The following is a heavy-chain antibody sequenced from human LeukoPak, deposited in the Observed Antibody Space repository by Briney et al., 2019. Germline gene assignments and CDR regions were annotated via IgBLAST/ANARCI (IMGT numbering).Heavy chain of an antibody. D-gene: IGHD3-3*02. J-gene: IGHJ1*01. Sequence: GGSLRLSCVASGFTFSSYGMTWVRQAPGKGLEWVSGLSGSGVSTDYADSVKGRFTISRDNSNNTLYLQMNSLRAEDTAVYYCAKDHLWSGNYEYFQHWGQGTLVTVSS. CDR3: AKDHLWSGNYEYFQH. V-gene: IGHV3-23*01. CDR1: GFTFSSYG. CDR2: LSGSGVST.